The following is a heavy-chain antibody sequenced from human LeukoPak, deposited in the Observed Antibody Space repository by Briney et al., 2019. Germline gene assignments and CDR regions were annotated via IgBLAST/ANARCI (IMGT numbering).Heavy chain of an antibody. CDR1: GGSISSYY. CDR3: ARDPGVVGATGYFDY. Sequence: RTSETLPLTCTVSGGSISSYYWSWIRQPPGKGLEWIGYIYYSGSTNYNPSLKSRVTISVDTSKNQFSLKLSSVTAADTAVYYCARDPGVVGATGYFDYWGQGTLVTVSS. V-gene: IGHV4-59*01. CDR2: IYYSGST. D-gene: IGHD1-26*01. J-gene: IGHJ4*02.